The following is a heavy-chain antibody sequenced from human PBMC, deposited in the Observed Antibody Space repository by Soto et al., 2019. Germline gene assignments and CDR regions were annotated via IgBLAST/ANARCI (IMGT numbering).Heavy chain of an antibody. V-gene: IGHV4-59*08. CDR3: ARHESSYYGMDV. D-gene: IGHD2-2*01. Sequence: PSETLSLTCTLSGGSIITYYWSWIRQPPGKGLEWIGYIYYSGSTNYNPSLKSRVTISVDTSKNQFSLKLSSVTAADTAVYYCARHESSYYGMDVWGQGTTVTVSS. CDR2: IYYSGST. J-gene: IGHJ6*02. CDR1: GGSIITYY.